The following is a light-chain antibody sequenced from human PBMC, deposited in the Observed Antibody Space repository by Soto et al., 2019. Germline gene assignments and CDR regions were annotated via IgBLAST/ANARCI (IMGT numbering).Light chain of an antibody. Sequence: QSALTQPASLSGSPGQSITISCTGTSSDIGAYDYVSWFQQHPGKAPKLIIFEVSNRPSGVSNRFSGSNSGNTASLTISGLQAEDEADYYCTSYSRYSVLVFGGGTKVTVL. CDR2: EVS. J-gene: IGLJ3*02. V-gene: IGLV2-14*01. CDR3: TSYSRYSVLV. CDR1: SSDIGAYDY.